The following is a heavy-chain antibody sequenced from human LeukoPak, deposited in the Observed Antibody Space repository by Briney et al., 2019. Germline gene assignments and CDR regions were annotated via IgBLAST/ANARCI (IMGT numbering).Heavy chain of an antibody. V-gene: IGHV1-8*01. Sequence: GASVKVSCKASGYTFTSYDINWVRQATGQGLEWMGWMNPNSGNTGYAQKFQGRVTMTRNTSISTAYMELSSLRSEDMAVYYCARGLEVRGSQLGYWGQGTLVTVSS. CDR1: GYTFTSYD. J-gene: IGHJ4*02. CDR3: ARGLEVRGSQLGY. CDR2: MNPNSGNT. D-gene: IGHD3-10*01.